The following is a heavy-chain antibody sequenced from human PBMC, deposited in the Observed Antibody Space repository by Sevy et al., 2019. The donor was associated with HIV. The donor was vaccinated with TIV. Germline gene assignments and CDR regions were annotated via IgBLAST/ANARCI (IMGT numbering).Heavy chain of an antibody. Sequence: GGSLRLSCAASGFTFSDYYMSWIRQAPGKGLEWVSYISSSGSTIYYADSVKGRFTISRDNAKNSLYRQMNSLRAEDTAVYYCARDFTPGVLPEGSITIFGVVIYTTYGMDVWGQGTTVTVSS. D-gene: IGHD3-3*01. CDR1: GFTFSDYY. CDR2: ISSSGSTI. V-gene: IGHV3-11*01. J-gene: IGHJ6*02. CDR3: ARDFTPGVLPEGSITIFGVVIYTTYGMDV.